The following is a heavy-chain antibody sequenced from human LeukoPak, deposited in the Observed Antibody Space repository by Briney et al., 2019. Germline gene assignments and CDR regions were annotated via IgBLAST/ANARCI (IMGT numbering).Heavy chain of an antibody. V-gene: IGHV4-31*03. CDR2: IYYSGST. D-gene: IGHD1-26*01. J-gene: IGHJ4*02. Sequence: SETLSLTCTVSGGSISSSSYYWNWIRQHPGKGLEWIGYIYYSGSTYYNPSLKSRVTISVDTSKNQFSLKLSSVTAEDTAVYYCARLLVSRQWELMGYFDYWGQGTLVTVSS. CDR3: ARLLVSRQWELMGYFDY. CDR1: GGSISSSSYY.